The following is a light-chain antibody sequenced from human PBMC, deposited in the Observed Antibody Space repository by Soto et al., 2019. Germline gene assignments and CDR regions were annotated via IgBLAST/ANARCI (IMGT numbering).Light chain of an antibody. J-gene: IGKJ1*01. CDR1: QSVSSSY. CDR2: GAS. V-gene: IGKV3-20*01. Sequence: EIVLTQSPGTLSLSPGERATLSCRASQSVSSSYLAWYQQKPGQAPRLLIYGASSRATGIPDRFSGSGSGTDFTLTINSLQSEDFAVYYCQQYIYWPRTFGQGTKVDIK. CDR3: QQYIYWPRT.